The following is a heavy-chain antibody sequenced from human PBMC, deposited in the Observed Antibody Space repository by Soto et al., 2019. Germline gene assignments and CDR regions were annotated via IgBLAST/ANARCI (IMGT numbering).Heavy chain of an antibody. J-gene: IGHJ5*02. CDR2: IIPIFGTA. CDR1: GGTFSSYA. V-gene: IGHV1-69*12. Sequence: QVQLVQSGAEVKKPGSSVKVSCKASGGTFSSYAISWVRQAPGQGLEWMGGIIPIFGTANYAQKFQGRVTITADESTSTAYMELGSLRSADTAVYYCARDRCSGGSCYSGTESWFDPWGQGTLVTVSS. CDR3: ARDRCSGGSCYSGTESWFDP. D-gene: IGHD2-15*01.